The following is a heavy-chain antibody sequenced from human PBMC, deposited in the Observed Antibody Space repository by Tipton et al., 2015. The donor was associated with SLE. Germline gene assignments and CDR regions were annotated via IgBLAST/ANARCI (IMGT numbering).Heavy chain of an antibody. CDR3: AREVITITDSDAFDI. CDR2: IYFTGSS. CDR1: GDSIGRSNYY. V-gene: IGHV4-39*02. J-gene: IGHJ3*02. D-gene: IGHD2-21*01. Sequence: TLSLTCTVSGDSIGRSNYYWGWIRQTPGKGLEWIGSIYFTGSSYSQPSLKTRVSISVDTSRNDFSLKLTSATAADTAVYYCAREVITITDSDAFDIWGQGTMVTVSS.